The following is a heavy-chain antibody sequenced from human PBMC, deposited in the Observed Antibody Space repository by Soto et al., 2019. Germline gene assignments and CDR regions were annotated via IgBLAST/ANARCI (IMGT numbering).Heavy chain of an antibody. CDR1: GYTFTSYA. V-gene: IGHV1-3*01. Sequence: QVQLVQSGAEVKKPGASVKVSCKASGYTFTSYAMHWVRQAPGQGLEWMGWINPGNGHTKHSQKFQGRVTITRDTSASTAYMEVSSLRSEDTAVYYCARDSFDYWCQGTLVTVSS. J-gene: IGHJ4*02. CDR2: INPGNGHT. CDR3: ARDSFDY.